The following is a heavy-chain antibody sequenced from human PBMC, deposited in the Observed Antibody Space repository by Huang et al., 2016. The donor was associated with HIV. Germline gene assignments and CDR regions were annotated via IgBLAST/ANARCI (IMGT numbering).Heavy chain of an antibody. J-gene: IGHJ3*01. D-gene: IGHD3-16*01. CDR1: GGSVNSGYYY. CDR2: VCYGGST. CDR3: ARLPFDYVWGTQRQTALDELDV. Sequence: QLQLQESGPGLVRPSETLSLTCSVSGGSVNSGYYYWGWIRQPPGKGLEWIARVCYGGSTFYNLALKSRVSMSVDTAKKRFSLNLSSVTAADTAGYFCARLPFDYVWGTQRQTALDELDVWGQGTMVTVSS. V-gene: IGHV4-39*01.